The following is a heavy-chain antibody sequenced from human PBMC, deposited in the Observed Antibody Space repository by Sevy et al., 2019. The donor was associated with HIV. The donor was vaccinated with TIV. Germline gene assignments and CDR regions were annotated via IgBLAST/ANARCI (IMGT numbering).Heavy chain of an antibody. V-gene: IGHV3-48*03. J-gene: IGHJ3*02. CDR2: ISSSGSSI. D-gene: IGHD3-22*01. CDR1: GFTFSSYD. Sequence: GGSLRLSCTASGFTFSSYDMNWVRQAPGNGLEWVSKISSSGSSIYYADSVKGRFTISRDNAKNMLYLQMNSLRAEDTAVYYCARDRVTWYESSGFDAFDIWGQGTMVTVSS. CDR3: ARDRVTWYESSGFDAFDI.